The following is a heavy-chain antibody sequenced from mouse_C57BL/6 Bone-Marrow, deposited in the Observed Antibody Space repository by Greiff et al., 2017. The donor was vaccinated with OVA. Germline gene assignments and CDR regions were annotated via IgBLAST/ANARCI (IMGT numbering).Heavy chain of an antibody. V-gene: IGHV5-17*01. Sequence: EVKLVESGGGLVKPGGSLKLSCAASGFTFSDYGMHWVSQAPGKGLEWVAYICSGSSTIYYADTLKGRFTIPSDNANNTLFLQLTSLRSEDTAMYYCAKGGYSNYNYAMDYWGQGTSVTVSA. D-gene: IGHD2-5*01. J-gene: IGHJ4*01. CDR1: GFTFSDYG. CDR3: AKGGYSNYNYAMDY. CDR2: ICSGSSTI.